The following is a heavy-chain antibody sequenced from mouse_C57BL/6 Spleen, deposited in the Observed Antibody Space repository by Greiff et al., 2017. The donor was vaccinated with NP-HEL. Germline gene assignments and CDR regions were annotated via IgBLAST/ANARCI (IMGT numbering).Heavy chain of an antibody. CDR2: ITYDGSST. J-gene: IGHJ3*01. Sequence: EVKVEESEGGLVQPGSSMKLSCTASGFTFSDYYMAWVRQVPEKGLEWVANITYDGSSTYYLDSLKSRFILSRDNAKNILYLQMSSLKSEDTATYYCARLYYGSSPWFAYWGQGTLVTVSA. CDR1: GFTFSDYY. CDR3: ARLYYGSSPWFAY. V-gene: IGHV5-16*01. D-gene: IGHD1-1*01.